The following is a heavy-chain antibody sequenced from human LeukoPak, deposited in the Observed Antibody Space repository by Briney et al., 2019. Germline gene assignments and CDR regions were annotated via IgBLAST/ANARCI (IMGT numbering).Heavy chain of an antibody. CDR1: GGSISSYY. Sequence: SETLFLTCTVSGGSISSYYWSWIRQPPGKGLEWIGYIYYSGSTNYNPSLKSRVTISVDTSKNQFSLKLSSVTAADTAVYYCARGLGYCSSTSCLNYGMDVWGQGTTVTVSS. CDR2: IYYSGST. J-gene: IGHJ6*02. V-gene: IGHV4-59*01. D-gene: IGHD2-2*01. CDR3: ARGLGYCSSTSCLNYGMDV.